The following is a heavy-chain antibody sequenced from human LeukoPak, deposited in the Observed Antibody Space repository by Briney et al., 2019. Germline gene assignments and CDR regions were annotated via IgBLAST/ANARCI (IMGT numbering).Heavy chain of an antibody. CDR3: ARRVFPDYFDY. Sequence: SETLSLTCAVSVYSISSGYYWGWIRQPPGKGLEWIGTIYQSGSTNYNPSLKSRVTISVDTSKNQFSLNLSSVTAADTAVYYCARRVFPDYFDYWGQGTLVTVSS. V-gene: IGHV4-38-2*01. D-gene: IGHD3-10*01. CDR2: IYQSGST. CDR1: VYSISSGYY. J-gene: IGHJ4*02.